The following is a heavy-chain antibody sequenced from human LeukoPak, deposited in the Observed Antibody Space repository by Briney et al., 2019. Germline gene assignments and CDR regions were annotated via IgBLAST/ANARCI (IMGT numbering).Heavy chain of an antibody. CDR1: GYTLTELS. Sequence: ASVKVSCKVSGYTLTELSMHWVRQAPGKGLEWMGGFDPEDGETIYAQKFQGRVTMTEDTSTDTAYMELSSLRSEDTAVYYCATSLPLEHWLSLHFDYWGQGTLGTVSS. CDR2: FDPEDGET. J-gene: IGHJ4*02. V-gene: IGHV1-24*01. D-gene: IGHD3-9*01. CDR3: ATSLPLEHWLSLHFDY.